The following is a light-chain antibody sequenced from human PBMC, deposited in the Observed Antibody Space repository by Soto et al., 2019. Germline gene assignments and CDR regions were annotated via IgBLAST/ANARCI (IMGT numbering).Light chain of an antibody. J-gene: IGLJ3*02. CDR2: ADS. CDR1: NIGSKP. Sequence: SYELTQPPSVSVAPGQMAKITCGGDNIGSKPVYWYQQSPGQAPVLVIFADSDRPSGIPARFSGSNSGNTATLTISRVEAGDEADYYCQVWDRSSDHWVFGGGTKLTVL. V-gene: IGLV3-21*02. CDR3: QVWDRSSDHWV.